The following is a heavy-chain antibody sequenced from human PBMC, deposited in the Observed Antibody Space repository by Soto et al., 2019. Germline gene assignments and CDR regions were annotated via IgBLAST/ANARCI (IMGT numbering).Heavy chain of an antibody. CDR2: IYYSGST. D-gene: IGHD4-17*01. CDR1: DGSISSSNW. Sequence: PSETLSLTCAISDGSISSSNWWSWVRQPPAKGLEWIGYIYYSGSTNYNPSLKSRVTISVDTSKNQFSLKLSSVTAADTAVYYCARAPDYGGTKDPHFDYWGQGTLVTVSS. CDR3: ARAPDYGGTKDPHFDY. V-gene: IGHV4-4*02. J-gene: IGHJ4*02.